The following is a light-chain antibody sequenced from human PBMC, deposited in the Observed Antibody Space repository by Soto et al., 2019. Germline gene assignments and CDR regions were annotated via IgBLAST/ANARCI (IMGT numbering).Light chain of an antibody. CDR2: WAS. V-gene: IGKV4-1*01. J-gene: IGKJ2*01. Sequence: IVMTQSPDSLAVSLGERATINCRSSQSVFQSFHRKNLIAWYQQKPGQPPKLLFYWASARESGVPDRFSVSESGTDFTLTSNSMQAEDVAVYYCHQCYRSPHTFGGGTKLEIK. CDR3: HQCYRSPHT. CDR1: QSVFQSFHRKNL.